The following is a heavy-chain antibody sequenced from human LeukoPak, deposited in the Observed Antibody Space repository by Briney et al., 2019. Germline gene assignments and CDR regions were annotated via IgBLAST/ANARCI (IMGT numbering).Heavy chain of an antibody. Sequence: GRSLRLSCTASGFTFSSYSMNWVRQAPGKGLEWVSYIGSSGTTIYYADSVKGRFTISRDNAKNSLYLEMSSLRVEDTAVYYCARDRGWRSSGYYLYHFDYWGQGTLVTFAS. CDR1: GFTFSSYS. D-gene: IGHD3-22*01. CDR3: ARDRGWRSSGYYLYHFDY. V-gene: IGHV3-48*04. CDR2: IGSSGTTI. J-gene: IGHJ4*02.